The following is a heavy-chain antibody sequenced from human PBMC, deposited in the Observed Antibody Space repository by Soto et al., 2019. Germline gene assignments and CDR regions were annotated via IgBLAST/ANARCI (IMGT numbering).Heavy chain of an antibody. CDR2: IYYSGST. V-gene: IGHV4-39*01. D-gene: IGHD2-15*01. CDR3: ARQDIVVVVATNTFDY. J-gene: IGHJ4*02. Sequence: SETLSLTCTVSGGSISSSSYYWGWIRQPPGKGLEWIGSIYYSGSTYYNPSLKSRVTISVDTSKNQFSLKLSSVTAADTAVYYCARQDIVVVVATNTFDYWGQGTLVTVSS. CDR1: GGSISSSSYY.